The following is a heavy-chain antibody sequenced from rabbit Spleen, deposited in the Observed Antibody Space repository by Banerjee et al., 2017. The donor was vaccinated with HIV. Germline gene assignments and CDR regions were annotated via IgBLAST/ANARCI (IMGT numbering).Heavy chain of an antibody. CDR2: IATSSGTT. V-gene: IGHV1S45*01. Sequence: QEQLEESGGDMVQPEGSLTLTCTPSGFSFSRGYWICWVRQAPGKGLEWIACIATSSGTTYYASWAKGRFTISKTSSTTVTLQMTTLTVADTATYFCARGHSVDGRILELWGPGTLVTVS. J-gene: IGHJ4*01. CDR1: GFSFSRGYW. D-gene: IGHD2-1*01. CDR3: ARGHSVDGRILEL.